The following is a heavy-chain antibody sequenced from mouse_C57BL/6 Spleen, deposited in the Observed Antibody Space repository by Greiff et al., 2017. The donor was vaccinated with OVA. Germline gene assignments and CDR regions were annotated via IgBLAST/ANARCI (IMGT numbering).Heavy chain of an antibody. CDR2: IRSKSNNYAT. J-gene: IGHJ4*01. CDR1: GFSFNTYA. CDR3: VRLDIYYAMDY. Sequence: EVKVVESGGGLVQPKGSLKLSCAASGFSFNTYAMNWVRQAPGKGLEWVARIRSKSNNYATYYADSVKDRFTISRDDSESMLYLQMNNLKTEDTAMYYCVRLDIYYAMDYWGQGTSVTVSS. V-gene: IGHV10-1*01.